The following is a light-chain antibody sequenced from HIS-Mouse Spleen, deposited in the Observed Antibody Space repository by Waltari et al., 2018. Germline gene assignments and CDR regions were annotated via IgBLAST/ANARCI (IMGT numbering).Light chain of an antibody. Sequence: SYELTQPLSVSVALGQTARITCGGNHIGSNTVHWYQQKPGQAPVLVIYRDSNRPSGIPERFSGSNSGNTATLTISRAQAGDEADYYCQVWDSSTVVFGGGTKLTVL. J-gene: IGLJ2*01. CDR3: QVWDSSTVV. CDR1: HIGSNT. CDR2: RDS. V-gene: IGLV3-9*01.